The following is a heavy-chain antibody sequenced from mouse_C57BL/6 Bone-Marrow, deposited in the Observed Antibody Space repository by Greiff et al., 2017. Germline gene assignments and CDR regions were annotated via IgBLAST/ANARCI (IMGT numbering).Heavy chain of an antibody. J-gene: IGHJ2*01. Sequence: VQLQQSGPELVKPGASVKISCKASGYTFTDYYMNWVKQSHGKSLEWIGDINPNNGGTSYNQKFKGKATLTVDKSSSTAYMELRSLTSEDSAVYYCARRGLRDFDYWGQGTTLTGSS. V-gene: IGHV1-26*01. CDR1: GYTFTDYY. CDR2: INPNNGGT. D-gene: IGHD2-4*01. CDR3: ARRGLRDFDY.